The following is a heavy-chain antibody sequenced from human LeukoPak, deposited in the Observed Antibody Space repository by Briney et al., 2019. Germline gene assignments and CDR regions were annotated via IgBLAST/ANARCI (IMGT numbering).Heavy chain of an antibody. CDR1: GYTFTSYD. J-gene: IGHJ6*03. CDR3: ARMGGSYYYYYYMDV. D-gene: IGHD1-26*01. Sequence: ASVKVSCKASGYTFTSYDINWVRQATGQGLECMGWMNPNSGNTGYAQKFQGRVTITRNTSISTAYMELSSLRSEDTAVYYCARMGGSYYYYYYMDVWGKGTAVTVS. CDR2: MNPNSGNT. V-gene: IGHV1-8*03.